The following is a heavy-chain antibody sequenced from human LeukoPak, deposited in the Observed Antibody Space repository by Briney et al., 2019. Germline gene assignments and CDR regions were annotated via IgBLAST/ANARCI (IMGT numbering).Heavy chain of an antibody. CDR1: GFTVSSNY. D-gene: IGHD2-15*01. V-gene: IGHV3-53*01. J-gene: IGHJ4*02. CDR3: AVLVAAADY. Sequence: GGSLRLSRAASGFTVSSNYMSWVRQAPGKGLEWVSVIYSGGSTYYADSVKGRFTISRDNSKNTLYLQMNSLRAEDTAVYYCAVLVAAADYWGQGTLVTVSS. CDR2: IYSGGST.